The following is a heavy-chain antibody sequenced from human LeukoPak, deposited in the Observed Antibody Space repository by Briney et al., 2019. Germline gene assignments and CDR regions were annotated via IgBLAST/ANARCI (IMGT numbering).Heavy chain of an antibody. CDR3: ARDSAPGDTYGLLGIDS. CDR2: ISAYNANT. Sequence: ASVKVSCKASGYTFTSFGISWVRQAPGQGLEWMGWISAYNANTNFAQNLQGRVTMTTDTSTSTAYMELRSLRSDDTAVYYCARDSAPGDTYGLLGIDSWGQGTLVTVSS. D-gene: IGHD5-18*01. J-gene: IGHJ4*02. V-gene: IGHV1-18*01. CDR1: GYTFTSFG.